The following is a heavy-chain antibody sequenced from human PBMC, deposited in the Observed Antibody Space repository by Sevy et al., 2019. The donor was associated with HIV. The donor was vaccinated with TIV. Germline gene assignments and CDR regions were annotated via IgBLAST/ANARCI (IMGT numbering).Heavy chain of an antibody. Sequence: GGSLRLSCAASGFTFSSYWMSWVRQAPGKGLEWVANIKQDGSEKYYVDSVKGRFTISRDNAKNSLYLQMNSLRAEDTGGYYCASGGGDYYEFWSGYYNIPDYWGQGTLVTVSS. V-gene: IGHV3-7*01. CDR3: ASGGGDYYEFWSGYYNIPDY. CDR1: GFTFSSYW. J-gene: IGHJ4*02. D-gene: IGHD3-3*01. CDR2: IKQDGSEK.